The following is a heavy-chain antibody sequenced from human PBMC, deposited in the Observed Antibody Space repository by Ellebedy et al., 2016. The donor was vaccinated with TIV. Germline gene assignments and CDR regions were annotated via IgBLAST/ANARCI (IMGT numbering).Heavy chain of an antibody. J-gene: IGHJ6*02. V-gene: IGHV2-70*11. CDR1: GFSLSTSGMC. CDR3: ARMRITMGRGVPEYYYYYYGMDV. Sequence: SGPTLVKPTQTLTLTCTFSGFSLSTSGMCVSWIRQPPGKALEWLARIDWDDDKYYSPSLKTRLTISKDTSKNQVVLTMTNMDPVDTATYYCARMRITMGRGVPEYYYYYYGMDVWGQGTTVTVSS. CDR2: IDWDDDK. D-gene: IGHD3-10*01.